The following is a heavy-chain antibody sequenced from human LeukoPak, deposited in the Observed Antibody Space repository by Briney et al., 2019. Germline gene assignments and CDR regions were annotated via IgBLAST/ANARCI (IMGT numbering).Heavy chain of an antibody. V-gene: IGHV3-21*04. Sequence: PGGSLRLSCAASGFTFSSYSMNWVRQAPGKGLEWVSSISSSSSYIYYADSVKGRFTISRDNSKNTLYLQMNSLRAEDTAVYYCARGGPSLRYFDPQPYYYYGMDIWGQGTTVTVSS. CDR3: ARGGPSLRYFDPQPYYYYGMDI. J-gene: IGHJ6*02. D-gene: IGHD3-9*01. CDR1: GFTFSSYS. CDR2: ISSSSSYI.